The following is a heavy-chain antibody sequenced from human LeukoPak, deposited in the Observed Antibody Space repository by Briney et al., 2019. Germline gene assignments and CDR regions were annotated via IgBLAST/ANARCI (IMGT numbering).Heavy chain of an antibody. V-gene: IGHV3-53*01. CDR3: ARHGPSYYFDY. CDR2: LYSGGST. D-gene: IGHD3-16*01. J-gene: IGHJ4*02. Sequence: GGSLRLSCAASGFTVSSNYMSWVRQAPGKGLEWVSVLYSGGSTFYADSVKGRFTISRDNSKNTLYLQMNSLRAEDTAVFYCARHGPSYYFDYWGQGTLVTVSS. CDR1: GFTVSSNY.